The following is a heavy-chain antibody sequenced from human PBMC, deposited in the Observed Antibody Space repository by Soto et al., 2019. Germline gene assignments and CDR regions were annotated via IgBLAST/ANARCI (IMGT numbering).Heavy chain of an antibody. V-gene: IGHV3-30*14. CDR3: AREQTGITTAGGLRINH. J-gene: IGHJ5*02. Sequence: QVQLVESGGGVVQPGRSLRLSCAASGFTFSTHAMHWVRQAPGKGLECVAIVSFDGSNKYYADSVKGRFTIARDNSKNTHYLQMSGLTPENTAFYYWAREQTGITTAGGLRINHWGQGSPGTDSS. CDR1: GFTFSTHA. D-gene: IGHD6-13*01. CDR2: VSFDGSNK.